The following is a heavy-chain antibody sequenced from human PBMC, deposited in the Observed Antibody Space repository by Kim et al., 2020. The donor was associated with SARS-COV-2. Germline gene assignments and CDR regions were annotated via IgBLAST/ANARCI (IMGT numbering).Heavy chain of an antibody. J-gene: IGHJ6*02. Sequence: ASVKVSCKASGYTFTSYAMNWVRQAPGQGLEWMGCIHTNTGNPTYAKCFTGRFVFSLDTSVSTAYLQISSLKAEDTAVYYCARAAQVVPAAIGAKYYYYGMDVWGQGTTGTVSS. CDR3: ARAAQVVPAAIGAKYYYYGMDV. CDR2: IHTNTGNP. D-gene: IGHD2-2*01. CDR1: GYTFTSYA. V-gene: IGHV7-4-1*02.